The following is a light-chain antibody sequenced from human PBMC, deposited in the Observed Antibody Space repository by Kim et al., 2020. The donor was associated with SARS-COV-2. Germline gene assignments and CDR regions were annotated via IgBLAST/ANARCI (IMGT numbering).Light chain of an antibody. CDR2: AAS. V-gene: IGKV1-39*01. Sequence: ASVGDRVTLPCRASLSICSFLHWYQQKPGKAPKLLIYAASRLKAGVPSRFSGSGPGTDFTLTISSLQLEDFATYYFQQSYRTPNTCGQGTKLDI. CDR1: LSICSF. CDR3: QQSYRTPNT. J-gene: IGKJ2*01.